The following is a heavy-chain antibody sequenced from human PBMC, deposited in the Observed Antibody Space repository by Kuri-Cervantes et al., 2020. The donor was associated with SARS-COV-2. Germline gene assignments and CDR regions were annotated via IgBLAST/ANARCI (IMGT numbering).Heavy chain of an antibody. Sequence: SETLSLTCAVYGGSFSGYYWSWIRQPPGKGLEWIGEINHSGSTNYNPSLKSRVTISVDASKNQFSLKLSSVTAADTAVYYCASVGGYSYGGFDYWGQGTLVTVSS. CDR2: INHSGST. CDR1: GGSFSGYY. J-gene: IGHJ4*02. V-gene: IGHV4-34*01. D-gene: IGHD5-18*01. CDR3: ASVGGYSYGGFDY.